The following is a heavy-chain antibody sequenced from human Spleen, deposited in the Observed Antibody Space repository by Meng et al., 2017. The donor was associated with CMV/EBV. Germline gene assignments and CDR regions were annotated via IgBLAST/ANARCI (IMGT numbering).Heavy chain of an antibody. J-gene: IGHJ5*02. CDR2: IYHSGNT. CDR3: ARGSCSSTSCYLVSLLLDNWFDP. Sequence: SETLSLTCAVSGDSISSSNWWSWVRQPPGKGLEWIGEIYHSGNTNYNPSLKSRVTISVDKSNNQFSLKLSSVTAADTAVYYCARGSCSSTSCYLVSLLLDNWFDPWGQGTLVTVSS. D-gene: IGHD2-2*01. CDR1: GDSISSSNW. V-gene: IGHV4-4*02.